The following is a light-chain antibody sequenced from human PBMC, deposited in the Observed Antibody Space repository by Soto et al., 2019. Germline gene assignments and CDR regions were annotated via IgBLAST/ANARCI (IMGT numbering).Light chain of an antibody. CDR2: GVT. V-gene: IGLV2-14*01. CDR3: SSHTSSKTPSVV. CDR1: SSDVGGYNY. J-gene: IGLJ2*01. Sequence: QSALTQPASVSGSPGQSITISCTGTSSDVGGYNYVSWYQQHPGKAPKLMIYGVTNRPSGVSNRFSGSKSGNTASLTISGLQAEDEDDDYCSSHTSSKTPSVVFGGGTKLTVL.